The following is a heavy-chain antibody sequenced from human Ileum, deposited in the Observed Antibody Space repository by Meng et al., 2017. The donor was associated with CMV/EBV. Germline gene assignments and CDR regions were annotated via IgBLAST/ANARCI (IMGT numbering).Heavy chain of an antibody. D-gene: IGHD6-6*01. CDR1: GYTFTGYY. Sequence: ASAKVACKASGYTFTGYYMHWARQAPGQGLEWMGWINPNSGGTNYAQKFQGRVTMTRDTSISTAYMELSRLRSDDTAVYYCARDPCIAARPYYYYGMDVWGQGTTVTVSS. V-gene: IGHV1-2*02. J-gene: IGHJ6*02. CDR2: INPNSGGT. CDR3: ARDPCIAARPYYYYGMDV.